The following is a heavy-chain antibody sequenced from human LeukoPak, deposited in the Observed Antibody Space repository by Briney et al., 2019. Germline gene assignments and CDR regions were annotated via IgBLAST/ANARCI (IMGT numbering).Heavy chain of an antibody. CDR1: GFTFSSCA. V-gene: IGHV3-21*01. CDR2: ISRDSNYI. D-gene: IGHD4-11*01. J-gene: IGHJ4*02. Sequence: GGSLRLSCAASGFTFSSCAMNWVRQAPGKGLEWVSSISRDSNYIYYADSVKGRFTISRDNAKNSLYLQMNSLRAEDTAVYYCARELTYSDYWGQGTLVTVSS. CDR3: ARELTYSDY.